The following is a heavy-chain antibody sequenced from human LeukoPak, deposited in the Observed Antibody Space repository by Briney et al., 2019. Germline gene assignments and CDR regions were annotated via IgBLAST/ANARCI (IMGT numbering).Heavy chain of an antibody. D-gene: IGHD2-2*01. CDR3: AREREDIVVVPDGWFDP. Sequence: GASVKVSCKASGYTFTGYYMHWVRQSPGPGLEWMGWINPNSGGTNYAQKFQGRVTMTRDTSISTAYMELSRLRSDDTAVYYCAREREDIVVVPDGWFDPWGQGTLVTVSS. J-gene: IGHJ5*02. V-gene: IGHV1-2*02. CDR2: INPNSGGT. CDR1: GYTFTGYY.